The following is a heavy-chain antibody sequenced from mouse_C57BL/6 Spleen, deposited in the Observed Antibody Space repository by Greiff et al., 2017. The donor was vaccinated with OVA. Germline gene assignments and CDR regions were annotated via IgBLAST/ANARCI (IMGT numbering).Heavy chain of an antibody. D-gene: IGHD4-1*01. CDR1: GYTFTSYT. CDR3: AGGTDWYFDV. Sequence: LVESGAELARPGASVKMSCKASGYTFTSYTMHWVKQRPGQGLEWIGYINPSSGYTKYNQKFKDKATLTADKSSSTAYMQLSSLTSEDSAVYYCAGGTDWYFDVWGTGTTVTVSS. J-gene: IGHJ1*03. CDR2: INPSSGYT. V-gene: IGHV1-4*01.